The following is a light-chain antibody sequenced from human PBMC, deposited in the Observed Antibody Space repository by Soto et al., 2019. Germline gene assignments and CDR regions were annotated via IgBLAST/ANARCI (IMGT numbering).Light chain of an antibody. CDR1: QSVSSD. Sequence: EIVMTQSPATLSVSPGERATLSCRASQSVSSDLAWYHQKPGQAPRLLIYGASTRATNIPARFSGSGSGTEFTLTISSLQSEDFAVYYCQQYFNWPPLTFGGGTKVDIK. CDR3: QQYFNWPPLT. J-gene: IGKJ4*01. CDR2: GAS. V-gene: IGKV3-15*01.